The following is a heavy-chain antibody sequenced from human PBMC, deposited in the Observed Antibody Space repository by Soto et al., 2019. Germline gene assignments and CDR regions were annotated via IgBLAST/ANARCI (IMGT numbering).Heavy chain of an antibody. V-gene: IGHV1-18*01. CDR3: ARDPTAMTFDY. D-gene: IGHD5-18*01. CDR2: ISAYNGST. Sequence: ASVKVSCKASGYTFTSYGISWVRQAPGQGLEWMGWISAYNGSTSYAQKFQGRVTMTRDTSTSTVYMELSSLRSEDTAVYYCARDPTAMTFDYWGQGTLVTVSS. CDR1: GYTFTSYG. J-gene: IGHJ4*02.